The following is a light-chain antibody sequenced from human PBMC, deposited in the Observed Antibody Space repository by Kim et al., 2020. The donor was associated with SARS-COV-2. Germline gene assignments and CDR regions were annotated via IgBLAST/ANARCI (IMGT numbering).Light chain of an antibody. V-gene: IGKV1-5*03. CDR2: AAS. Sequence: DIQMTQSPSSLSASVGDRVTITCRASQSISNWLAWYQQKPGEAPKLLIYAASSLESGVPSRFSGSGSGTEFTLTINNLQPDDFATYFYQQYSGSSPPFGGGTKVDIK. CDR3: QQYSGSSPP. J-gene: IGKJ4*01. CDR1: QSISNW.